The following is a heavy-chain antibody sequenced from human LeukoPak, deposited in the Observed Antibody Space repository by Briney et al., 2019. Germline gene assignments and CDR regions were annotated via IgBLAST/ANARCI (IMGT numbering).Heavy chain of an antibody. Sequence: SETRSLTCTVSGGSISSYYWSWLRQPPGKGLEWIGYIYYSGSTNYNPSLKSRVTISVDTSKNQFSLKLSSVTAADTAVYYCAGGRIVGTTVWFDPWGQGTLVTVSS. J-gene: IGHJ5*02. CDR2: IYYSGST. D-gene: IGHD1-26*01. CDR3: AGGRIVGTTVWFDP. V-gene: IGHV4-59*01. CDR1: GGSISSYY.